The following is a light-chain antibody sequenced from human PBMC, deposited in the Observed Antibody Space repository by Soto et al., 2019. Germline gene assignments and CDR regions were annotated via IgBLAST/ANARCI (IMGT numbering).Light chain of an antibody. CDR1: SSNIGSNT. CDR3: EAWDDSLNGRV. J-gene: IGLJ1*01. CDR2: SNN. Sequence: QAVVTQPPSASGAPGQRVTISCSGSSSNIGSNTVNWYQQLPGTAPKLLIYSNNQRPSGVPDRFSGSKSVNSASLAISGLQSEDEADYYCEAWDDSLNGRVFGTGTKVTVL. V-gene: IGLV1-44*01.